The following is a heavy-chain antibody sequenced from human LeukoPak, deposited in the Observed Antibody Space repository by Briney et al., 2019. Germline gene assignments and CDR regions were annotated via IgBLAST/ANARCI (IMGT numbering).Heavy chain of an antibody. Sequence: PGRSLRLSCAASGLSSSSYAMSWDRQAPGKGLEWVSAISGGGGSTYYADSVKGRFTISRDNSKNTLYLQMNSLRAEDTAVYYCAKGDVVYADYYYGMDVWGQGTTVTVSS. CDR1: GLSSSSYA. CDR3: AKGDVVYADYYYGMDV. CDR2: ISGGGGST. J-gene: IGHJ6*01. D-gene: IGHD2-8*02. V-gene: IGHV3-23*01.